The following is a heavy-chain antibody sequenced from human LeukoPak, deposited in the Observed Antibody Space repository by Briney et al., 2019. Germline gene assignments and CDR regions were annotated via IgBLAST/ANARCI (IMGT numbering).Heavy chain of an antibody. CDR1: GFTFGDYA. CDR2: IRNKAYGGTT. CDR3: TRSGDYYPDNWFDP. J-gene: IGHJ5*02. D-gene: IGHD1-26*01. V-gene: IGHV3-49*04. Sequence: PGGSLRLSCTASGFTFGDYALSWVRQAPGKGLEWVGFIRNKAYGGTTEYAASVKGRFTISRDDSKSIAYLQMNSLKTEDTAVYYCTRSGDYYPDNWFDPWGQGTLVTVSS.